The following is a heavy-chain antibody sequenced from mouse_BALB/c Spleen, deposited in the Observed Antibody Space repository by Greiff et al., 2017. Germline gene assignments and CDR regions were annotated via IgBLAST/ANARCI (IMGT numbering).Heavy chain of an antibody. CDR1: GFTFSSYA. D-gene: IGHD3-1*01. CDR3: ARDQGLRGFAY. Sequence: DVMLVESGGGLVKPGGSLKLSCAASGFTFSSYAMSWVRQSPEKRLEWVAEISSGGSYTYYPDTVTGRFTISRDNAKNTLYLEMSSLRSEDTAMYYCARDQGLRGFAYWGQGTLVTVSA. CDR2: ISSGGSYT. J-gene: IGHJ3*01. V-gene: IGHV5-9-4*01.